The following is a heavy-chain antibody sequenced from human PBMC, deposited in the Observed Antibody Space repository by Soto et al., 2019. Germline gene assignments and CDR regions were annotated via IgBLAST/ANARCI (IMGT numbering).Heavy chain of an antibody. CDR3: ARVLEEIDDYDSSGYPYWYFDL. V-gene: IGHV1-69*12. J-gene: IGHJ2*01. CDR2: IIPIFGTA. Sequence: QVQLVQSGAEVKKPGSSVKVSCKASGGTFSSYAISWVRQAPGQGLEWMGGIIPIFGTANYAQKFQGRDTITADESTSTAYMELSSLRSEDTAVYYCARVLEEIDDYDSSGYPYWYFDLWGRGTLVTVSS. CDR1: GGTFSSYA. D-gene: IGHD3-22*01.